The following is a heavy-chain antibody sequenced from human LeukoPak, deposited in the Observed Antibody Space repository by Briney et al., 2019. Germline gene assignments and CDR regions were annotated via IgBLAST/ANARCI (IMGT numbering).Heavy chain of an antibody. D-gene: IGHD2-21*02. V-gene: IGHV4-39*01. CDR1: GGSISSSSYY. Sequence: SETLSLTCTVSGGSISSSSYYWGWIRQPPGKGLEWIGSIYYSGSTYYNPSLKSRVTISVDTSKNQFSLKLSSVTAADTPVYYCARLLGDDLDYWGQGTLVTVSS. CDR2: IYYSGST. CDR3: ARLLGDDLDY. J-gene: IGHJ4*02.